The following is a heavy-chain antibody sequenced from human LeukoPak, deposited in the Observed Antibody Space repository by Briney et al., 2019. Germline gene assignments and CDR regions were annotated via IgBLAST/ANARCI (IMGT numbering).Heavy chain of an antibody. CDR1: GYTFTSYG. Sequence: ASVKVSSNATGYTFTSYGISWVRQAPGQGLEWMGWISAYNGNTNYAQKLQGRVTMTTDTSTSTAYMELRSLRSDDTAVYYCAREGYCSSTSCPDYYYYYGMDVWGQGTTVTVSS. J-gene: IGHJ6*02. CDR2: ISAYNGNT. V-gene: IGHV1-18*01. D-gene: IGHD2-2*01. CDR3: AREGYCSSTSCPDYYYYYGMDV.